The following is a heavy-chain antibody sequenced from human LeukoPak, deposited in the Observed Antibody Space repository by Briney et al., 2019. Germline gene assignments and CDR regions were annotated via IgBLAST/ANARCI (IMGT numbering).Heavy chain of an antibody. D-gene: IGHD6-13*01. J-gene: IGHJ4*02. CDR2: FSSTAGT. CDR1: GFTVSRTY. CDR3: AKFLGSSSWFAIDF. V-gene: IGHV3-66*01. Sequence: GGSLRLSCAASGFTVSRTYMGWVRQAPGKGLEWVLDFSSTAGTNYEDSVKGRFTISRDNSKNTLYLQMNSLRAEDTAVYYCAKFLGSSSWFAIDFWGQGSLVTVSS.